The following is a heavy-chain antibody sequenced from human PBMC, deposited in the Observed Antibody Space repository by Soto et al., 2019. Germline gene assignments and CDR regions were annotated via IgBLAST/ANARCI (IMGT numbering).Heavy chain of an antibody. CDR1: GYTFTGYY. V-gene: IGHV1-2*02. J-gene: IGHJ6*02. D-gene: IGHD1-26*01. Sequence: ASVKVSCKASGYTFTGYYMHWVRQAPGQGLEWMGWINPNSGGTNYAQKFQGRVTMTRDTSISTAYMELSRLRSDDTAVYYCARDPGSVIGATVRYYYFGMDVWGQGPTVTVSS. CDR3: ARDPGSVIGATVRYYYFGMDV. CDR2: INPNSGGT.